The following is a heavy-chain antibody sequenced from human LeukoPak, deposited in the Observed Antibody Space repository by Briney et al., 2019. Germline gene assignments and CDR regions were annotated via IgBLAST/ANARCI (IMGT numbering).Heavy chain of an antibody. J-gene: IGHJ4*02. CDR1: GGSFSGYC. D-gene: IGHD6-6*01. Sequence: SETLSLTCAVYGGSFSGYCWSWIRQPPGKGLEWIGEINHSGSTNYNPSLKSRVTISVDTSKNQFSLKLSSVTAADTAVYYCARGWGSSSSPVDYWGQGTLVTVSS. CDR3: ARGWGSSSSPVDY. CDR2: INHSGST. V-gene: IGHV4-34*01.